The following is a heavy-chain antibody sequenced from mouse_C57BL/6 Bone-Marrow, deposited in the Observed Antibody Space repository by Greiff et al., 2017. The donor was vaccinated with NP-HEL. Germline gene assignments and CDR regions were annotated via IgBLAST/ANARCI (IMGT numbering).Heavy chain of an antibody. J-gene: IGHJ4*01. CDR1: GFTFTDYY. CDR3: ARDTTVVATDYAMDY. Sequence: VQLKESGPVLVKPGPSVKISCKASGFTFTDYYMHWVKQSHGKSLEWIGLVYPYNGGTSYNQKFKGKATLTVDTSSSTAYMELNSLTSEDSAVYYCARDTTVVATDYAMDYWGQGTSVTVSS. D-gene: IGHD1-1*01. CDR2: VYPYNGGT. V-gene: IGHV1-36*01.